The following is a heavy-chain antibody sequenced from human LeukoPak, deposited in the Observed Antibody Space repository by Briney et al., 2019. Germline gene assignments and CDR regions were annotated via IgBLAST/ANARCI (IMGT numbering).Heavy chain of an antibody. V-gene: IGHV4-39*01. Sequence: SETLSLTCTVSGGSISSSSYYWGWIRQPPGKGLEWIGSIYYSGSTNYNPSLKSRVTISVDTSKNQFSLKLSSVTAADTAVYYCASLRGDGYNFSFDYWGQGTLVTVSS. D-gene: IGHD5-24*01. J-gene: IGHJ4*02. CDR3: ASLRGDGYNFSFDY. CDR2: IYYSGST. CDR1: GGSISSSSYY.